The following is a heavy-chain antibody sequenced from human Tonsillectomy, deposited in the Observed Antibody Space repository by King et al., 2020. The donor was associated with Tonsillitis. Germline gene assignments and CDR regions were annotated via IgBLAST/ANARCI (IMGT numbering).Heavy chain of an antibody. CDR2: IWYDGSNK. J-gene: IGHJ3*02. CDR1: GFTFSSYG. CDR3: AGHWGSSWQGYAFDI. V-gene: IGHV3-33*08. D-gene: IGHD6-13*01. Sequence: VQLVESGGGVVQPGRSLRLSCAASGFTFSSYGMHWVRQAPGKGLEWVAGIWYDGSNKYYVDSVKGRFTISTDNSKNTLYLQMNSLGAEDTAVYYCAGHWGSSWQGYAFDIWGQGTMVTVSS.